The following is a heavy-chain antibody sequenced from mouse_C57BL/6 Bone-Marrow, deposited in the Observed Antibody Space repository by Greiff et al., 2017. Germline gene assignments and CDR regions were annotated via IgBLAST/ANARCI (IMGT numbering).Heavy chain of an antibody. CDR3: ARGGYSPWFAD. D-gene: IGHD2-12*01. CDR2: IYPGDGDT. J-gene: IGHJ3*01. V-gene: IGHV1-80*01. Sequence: LVESGAELVKPGASVKISCKASGYAFSSYWMNWVKQRPGKGLEWIGQIYPGDGDTNYNGKFKGKATLTADKSSSTAYMQLSSLTSEDSAVYFCARGGYSPWFADWGQGTLVTVSA. CDR1: GYAFSSYW.